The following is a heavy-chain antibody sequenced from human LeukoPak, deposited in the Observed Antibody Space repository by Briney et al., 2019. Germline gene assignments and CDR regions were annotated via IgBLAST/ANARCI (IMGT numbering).Heavy chain of an antibody. D-gene: IGHD2-15*01. J-gene: IGHJ4*02. CDR2: ISGSGATT. CDR1: GFTFSSHG. V-gene: IGHV3-23*01. Sequence: PGGSLRLSCAASGFTFSSHGLSWVRQAPGKGLEWVSVISGSGATTYYADSVKGRFTISRDNSKNTLYLQMNSLRAEDTAVYYCAREDIVVVVAATAGLDYWGQGTLVTVSS. CDR3: AREDIVVVVAATAGLDY.